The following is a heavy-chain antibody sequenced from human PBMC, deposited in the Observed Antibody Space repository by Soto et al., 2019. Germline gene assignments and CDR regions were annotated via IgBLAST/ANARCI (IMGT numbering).Heavy chain of an antibody. Sequence: QVQLQESGPGLVKPSQTLSLTCTVSGGSISSGGYYWSWIRQHPGKGLEWIGYIYYSGSTYYNPSLKSRVTISLDTSKNQVSLKLRSVTAADTAVYYCAGMSSGSHMAGDYWGQGTLVTVSS. D-gene: IGHD3-10*01. CDR1: GGSISSGGYY. V-gene: IGHV4-31*03. J-gene: IGHJ4*02. CDR3: AGMSSGSHMAGDY. CDR2: IYYSGST.